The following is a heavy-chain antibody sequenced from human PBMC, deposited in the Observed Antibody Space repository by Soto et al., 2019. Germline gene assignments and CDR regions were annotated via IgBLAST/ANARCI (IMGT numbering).Heavy chain of an antibody. CDR1: GASISSHS. D-gene: IGHD6-19*01. Sequence: QVQLQESGPGLVKPSETLSLTCNVSGASISSHSWSWIRQSPGKGLEWVGSMSNRGSTYSHPSLKRRVTISIASSKSQISLNLRSVTSADTAVYYCARIGSSGLHQVSYLDPCGQGTLVTVSS. CDR2: MSNRGST. J-gene: IGHJ5*02. V-gene: IGHV4-59*11. CDR3: ARIGSSGLHQVSYLDP.